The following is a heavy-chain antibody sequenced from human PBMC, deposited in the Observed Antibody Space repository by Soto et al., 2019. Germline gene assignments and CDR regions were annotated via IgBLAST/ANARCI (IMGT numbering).Heavy chain of an antibody. J-gene: IGHJ5*02. Sequence: SETLSLTCTVSGGSISSGDYYWSWIRQPPGKGLEWIGYIYYSGSTYYNPSLKSRVTMSVDTYKNQFSLKLSSVTAADTAVYYCPRDHVPYCSSTSCYTNWXDPWGQGTLVTXS. CDR2: IYYSGST. V-gene: IGHV4-30-4*01. CDR1: GGSISSGDYY. CDR3: PRDHVPYCSSTSCYTNWXDP. D-gene: IGHD2-2*02.